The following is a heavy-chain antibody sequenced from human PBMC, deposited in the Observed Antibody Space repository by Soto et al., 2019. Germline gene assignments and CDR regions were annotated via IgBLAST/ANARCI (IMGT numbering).Heavy chain of an antibody. CDR3: AKDLSVFRGWLDDPLFSASANGHTYDF. Sequence: PGGSLRLSCAASGFTFSSYAMSWVRQAPGKGLEWVSAISGSGGSTYYADSVKGRFTISRDNSKNTLYLQMNSLRAEDTAVYYCAKDLSVFRGWLDDPLFSASANGHTYDFCGQGILVTVSS. J-gene: IGHJ4*02. CDR1: GFTFSSYA. CDR2: ISGSGGST. V-gene: IGHV3-23*01. D-gene: IGHD6-19*01.